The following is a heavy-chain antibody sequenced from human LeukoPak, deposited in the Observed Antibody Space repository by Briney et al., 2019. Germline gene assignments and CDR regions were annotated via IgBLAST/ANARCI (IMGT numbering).Heavy chain of an antibody. CDR2: ISHSGSTI. CDR1: GYMFSDYY. Sequence: GGSLRLSCAASGYMFSDYYMSWIRQAPEKGLEWLSYISHSGSTIYYADSVKGRFTISRDNSKNTLYLQMNSLRAEDTAVYYCVTPGGRGYSYGYVYWGQGTLVTVSS. J-gene: IGHJ4*02. V-gene: IGHV3-11*04. CDR3: VTPGGRGYSYGYVY. D-gene: IGHD5-18*01.